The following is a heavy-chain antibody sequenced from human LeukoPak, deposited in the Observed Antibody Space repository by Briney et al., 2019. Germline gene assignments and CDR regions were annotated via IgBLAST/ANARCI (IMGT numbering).Heavy chain of an antibody. V-gene: IGHV3-74*01. CDR1: GFTFSNYW. J-gene: IGHJ4*02. CDR2: ISENGRTT. D-gene: IGHD1-26*01. CDR3: ARDEHSWEISH. Sequence: GGSLRLSCAASGFTFSNYWIHWVRQAPGKGLVWVSRISENGRTTTYADSVKGRFTISRDNAKNSVYLQMNSLRAEDTAVYYCARDEHSWEISHWGQGTLVTVSS.